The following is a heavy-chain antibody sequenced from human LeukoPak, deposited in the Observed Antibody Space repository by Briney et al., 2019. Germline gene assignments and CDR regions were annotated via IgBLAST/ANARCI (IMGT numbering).Heavy chain of an antibody. CDR2: ISYDGTNK. V-gene: IGHV3-30*18. J-gene: IGHJ4*02. CDR1: GFTFSNYD. Sequence: GRSLRLSCAASGFTFSNYDMHWVRQAPGKGLEWVAVISYDGTNKYYADSVKGRFTISRDNSKNTLHLQMNSLRAEDTAVYYCAKDDRGNEAPFDYWGQGTLVTVSS. CDR3: AKDDRGNEAPFDY.